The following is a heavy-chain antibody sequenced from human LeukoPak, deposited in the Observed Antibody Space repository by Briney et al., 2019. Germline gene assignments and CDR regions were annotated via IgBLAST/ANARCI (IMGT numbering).Heavy chain of an antibody. CDR3: ARMSIAVAGTVPGLYYYYYMDV. Sequence: PSETLSLTCTVSGGSISSSSYYWGWIRQPPGKGLEWIGSIYYSGSTYYNPSLKSRVTISVDTSKNQFSLKLSSVTAADTAVYYCARMSIAVAGTVPGLYYYYYMDVWGKGTTVTISS. D-gene: IGHD6-19*01. V-gene: IGHV4-39*01. J-gene: IGHJ6*03. CDR2: IYYSGST. CDR1: GGSISSSSYY.